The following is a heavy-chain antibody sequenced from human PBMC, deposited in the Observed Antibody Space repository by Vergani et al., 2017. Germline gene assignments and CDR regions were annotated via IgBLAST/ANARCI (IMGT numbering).Heavy chain of an antibody. D-gene: IGHD4-17*01. Sequence: QVQLVESGGGVVQPGRSLRLSCAASGFTFSSYGMHWVRQAPGKGLEWVAVIWYDGSNKYYADSVKGRFTISRDNSKNSLYLQMNSLRAEDTAVYYCARSTYLPTAWDDYWGQGTLVTVSS. V-gene: IGHV3-33*01. CDR1: GFTFSSYG. J-gene: IGHJ4*02. CDR2: IWYDGSNK. CDR3: ARSTYLPTAWDDY.